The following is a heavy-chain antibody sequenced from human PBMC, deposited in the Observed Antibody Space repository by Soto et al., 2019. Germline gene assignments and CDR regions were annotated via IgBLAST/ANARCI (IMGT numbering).Heavy chain of an antibody. CDR3: ARGRIAAPYYYYYYYGMDV. D-gene: IGHD6-6*01. V-gene: IGHV3-30-3*01. J-gene: IGHJ6*02. CDR1: GFTFSSYA. CDR2: ISYDGSNK. Sequence: HPGGSLRLSCAASGFTFSSYARHLVRQAPGKGLEWVAVISYDGSNKYYADSVKGRFTISRDNSKNTLYLQMNSLRAEDTAVYYCARGRIAAPYYYYYYYGMDVWGQGTTVTVSS.